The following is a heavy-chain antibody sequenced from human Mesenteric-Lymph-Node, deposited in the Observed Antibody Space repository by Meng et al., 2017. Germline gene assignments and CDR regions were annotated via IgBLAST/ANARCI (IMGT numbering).Heavy chain of an antibody. CDR2: LGSVGGHE. Sequence: GESLKISCATSGFTFSGYGMHWVRQAPGKGLEWVAVLGSVGGHEDYVDSVKGRFTISRDDSKNTLYLQMNSLRAEDMSVYYCAKDRSGKYVFDYWGHGTQVTVSS. D-gene: IGHD3-10*01. J-gene: IGHJ4*01. CDR3: AKDRSGKYVFDY. CDR1: GFTFSGYG. V-gene: IGHV3-30*02.